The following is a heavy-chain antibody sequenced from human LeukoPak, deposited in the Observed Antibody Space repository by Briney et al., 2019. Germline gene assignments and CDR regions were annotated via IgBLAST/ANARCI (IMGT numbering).Heavy chain of an antibody. Sequence: QSGGSLRLSCAVSGFTFSNYWMTWVRQAPGKGLEWVANIKPDGGEKYYVDSVKGRFSIYRDNAENSLYLQMSSLRAEDTAVYYCARGRVISGGKSAYFGMDVWGKGTTVTVSS. J-gene: IGHJ6*04. CDR2: IKPDGGEK. D-gene: IGHD2-15*01. CDR1: GFTFSNYW. V-gene: IGHV3-7*03. CDR3: ARGRVISGGKSAYFGMDV.